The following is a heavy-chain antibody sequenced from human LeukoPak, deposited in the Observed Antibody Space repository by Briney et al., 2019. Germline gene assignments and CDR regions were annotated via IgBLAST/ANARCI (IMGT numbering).Heavy chain of an antibody. CDR2: ISADNGKT. J-gene: IGHJ4*02. Sequence: GASVKVSCKASGFTFNNYGISWVRQAPGQGLEWMGWISADNGKTNYAQRLQGRVTMTTDTSRSAAYMDLRNLRSDDTAVYYCARDEWLDPFDYWGQGTLVTVSS. V-gene: IGHV1-18*01. CDR3: ARDEWLDPFDY. CDR1: GFTFNNYG. D-gene: IGHD6-19*01.